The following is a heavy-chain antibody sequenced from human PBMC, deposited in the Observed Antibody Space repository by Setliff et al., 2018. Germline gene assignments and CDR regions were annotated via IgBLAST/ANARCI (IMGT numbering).Heavy chain of an antibody. J-gene: IGHJ5*02. V-gene: IGHV3-23*01. CDR1: GFTFSSYA. D-gene: IGHD6-19*01. CDR2: ISGSAQTT. Sequence: GGSLRLSCAASGFTFSSYAITWVLQAPGKGLEWASMISGSAQTTYYADSVKGRFTISRDNSKNTLYLQMNSLRAEDTAVYYCAKDQWLVQYWFDPWGQGTLVTVSS. CDR3: AKDQWLVQYWFDP.